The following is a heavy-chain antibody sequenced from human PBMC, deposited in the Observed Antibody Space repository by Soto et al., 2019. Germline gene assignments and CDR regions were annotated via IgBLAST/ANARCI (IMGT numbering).Heavy chain of an antibody. J-gene: IGHJ4*02. D-gene: IGHD2-15*01. V-gene: IGHV4-4*02. CDR3: ATLPPRIVVVVLPIPS. CDR1: GGSISSTNW. CDR2: VYHTGST. Sequence: SETLSLTCVVSGGSISSTNWWTWVRQTPGKGLEWIGEVYHTGSTKYNPSPKNRVTISVDKSNNQFSLNLKSVTAADTAVYYCATLPPRIVVVVLPIPSWGQGTLVTV.